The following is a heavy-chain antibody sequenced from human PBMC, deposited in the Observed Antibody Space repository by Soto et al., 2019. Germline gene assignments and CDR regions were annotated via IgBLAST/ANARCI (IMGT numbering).Heavy chain of an antibody. CDR3: AIIVMAGLVYYFDY. D-gene: IGHD6-19*01. CDR2: IYWDDNK. J-gene: IGHJ4*02. Sequence: QITLKESAPTLVKPTQTLTLTCTYSGFSLSSTRMAVDWIRQPPGKALEWLGLIYWDDNKRYSQFLKSRLTIPKDTSKKQVVHTMSNMDPVDTARYYCAIIVMAGLVYYFDYWGKGTLVTVLS. CDR1: GFSLSSTRMA. V-gene: IGHV2-5*02.